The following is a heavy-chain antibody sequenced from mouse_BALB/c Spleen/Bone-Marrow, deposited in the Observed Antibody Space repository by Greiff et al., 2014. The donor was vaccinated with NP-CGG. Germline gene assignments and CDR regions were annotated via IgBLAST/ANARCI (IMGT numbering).Heavy chain of an antibody. Sequence: EVQLQQSGPELVKPGASVKMSCKASGYTFTSYVVHWVKQKPGQDLEWIGNINPYNDDTMYNEKFKGKATLTSDKSSSTAYMELSSLTSEDSAVYYCARSLYGYDWYFDVWGAGTTVTVSS. J-gene: IGHJ1*01. D-gene: IGHD2-2*01. CDR2: INPYNDDT. V-gene: IGHV1-14*01. CDR1: GYTFTSYV. CDR3: ARSLYGYDWYFDV.